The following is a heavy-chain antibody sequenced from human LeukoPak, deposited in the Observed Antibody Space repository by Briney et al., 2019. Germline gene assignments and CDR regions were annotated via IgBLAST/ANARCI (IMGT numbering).Heavy chain of an antibody. V-gene: IGHV3-66*01. CDR1: GFTVRSNY. J-gene: IGHJ4*02. D-gene: IGHD3-3*02. CDR3: ARAPSNAHFDY. Sequence: GGSLRLSCAASGFTVRSNYMSWVRQAPGKGLEWVSLIYSGGSTYYADSVKGRFTISRDNSNNTVYLQMNSLRAEDTAVYYCARAPSNAHFDYWGQGTLVTVSS. CDR2: IYSGGST.